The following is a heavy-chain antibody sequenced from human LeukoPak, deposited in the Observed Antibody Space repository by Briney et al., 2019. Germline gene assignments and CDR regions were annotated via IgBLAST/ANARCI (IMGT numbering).Heavy chain of an antibody. CDR2: INPNSGGT. V-gene: IGHV1-2*02. CDR1: GYTFTGCY. J-gene: IGHJ4*02. Sequence: ASVKVSCKASGYTFTGCYMHWVRQAPGQGLEWMGWINPNSGGTNYAQKFQGRVTMTRDTSISTAYMELSRLRSDDTAVYYCARALRIAAAGYYWGQGTLVTVSS. D-gene: IGHD6-13*01. CDR3: ARALRIAAAGYY.